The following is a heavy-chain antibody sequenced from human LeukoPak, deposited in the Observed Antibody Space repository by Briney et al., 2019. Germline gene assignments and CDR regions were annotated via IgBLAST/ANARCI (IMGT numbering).Heavy chain of an antibody. D-gene: IGHD5-18*01. J-gene: IGHJ4*02. CDR1: GGTFSSFA. V-gene: IGHV1-69*05. CDR2: IIPIFGTA. Sequence: SVKVSCKASGGTFSSFAISWVRQAPGQGLEWMGGIIPIFGTANYAQKFQGRVTITTDESTSTAYMELSSLRSEDTAVYYCARGPPEYSYGPDYWGQGTLVTVSS. CDR3: ARGPPEYSYGPDY.